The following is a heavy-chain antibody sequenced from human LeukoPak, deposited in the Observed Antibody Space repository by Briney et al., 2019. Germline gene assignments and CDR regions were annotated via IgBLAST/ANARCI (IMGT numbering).Heavy chain of an antibody. V-gene: IGHV4-34*01. D-gene: IGHD1-26*01. CDR1: GGSFSGYY. CDR2: INHSGSA. J-gene: IGHJ4*02. Sequence: SETLSLTCAVSGGSFSGYYWTWIRQPPGKGLEWIGEINHSGSANYNPSLMSRVTIPLDTSKNHFSLNLSSVTAADTAVYYCASWANSGSYFFDYWGQGTLVTVSS. CDR3: ASWANSGSYFFDY.